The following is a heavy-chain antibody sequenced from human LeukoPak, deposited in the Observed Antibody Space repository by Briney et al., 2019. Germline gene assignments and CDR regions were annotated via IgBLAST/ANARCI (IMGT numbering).Heavy chain of an antibody. CDR1: SGSISSYY. D-gene: IGHD1-26*01. CDR2: IYYSGST. V-gene: IGHV4-59*01. Sequence: PSETPSLTCTVSSGSISSYYWSWIRQSPGKALEWIGYIYYSGSTNYNPSLKSRITISVDTSKNQFSLKLSSVTAADTAVYYCARDRGVGANWYFDLWGRGTVVTVSS. CDR3: ARDRGVGANWYFDL. J-gene: IGHJ2*01.